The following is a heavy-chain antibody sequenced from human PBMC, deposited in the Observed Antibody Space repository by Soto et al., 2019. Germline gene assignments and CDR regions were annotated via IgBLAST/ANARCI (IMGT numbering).Heavy chain of an antibody. D-gene: IGHD3-22*01. CDR3: ARAQRYYFDSSGHYYWYFDL. CDR1: GFTIDDYG. J-gene: IGHJ2*01. Sequence: PGGSLRLSCAASGFTIDDYGMSWVRQAPGKGLEWVSGINWNGGNTGYADSVKGRFTISRDNAKNSLYLQMNSLRAEDTALYYCARAQRYYFDSSGHYYWYFDLWGRGTLVTVSS. V-gene: IGHV3-20*04. CDR2: INWNGGNT.